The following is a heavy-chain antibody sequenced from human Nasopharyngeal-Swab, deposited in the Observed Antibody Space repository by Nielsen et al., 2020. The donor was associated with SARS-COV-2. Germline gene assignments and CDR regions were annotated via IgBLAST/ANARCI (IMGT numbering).Heavy chain of an antibody. CDR1: GFTFSSYA. D-gene: IGHD6-13*01. Sequence: GESLKISCAASGFTFSSYAMHWARQAPGKGLEWVAVISYDGSNKYYADSVKGRFTISRDNSKNTLYLQMNSLRAEDTAVYYCARDPSSSWLYDAFDIWGQGTMVTVSS. CDR3: ARDPSSSWLYDAFDI. CDR2: ISYDGSNK. V-gene: IGHV3-30-3*01. J-gene: IGHJ3*02.